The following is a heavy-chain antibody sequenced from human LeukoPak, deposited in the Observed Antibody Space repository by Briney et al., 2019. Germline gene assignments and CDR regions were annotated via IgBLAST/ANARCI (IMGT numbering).Heavy chain of an antibody. D-gene: IGHD1-26*01. V-gene: IGHV3-11*04. CDR1: GFTFSDYY. CDR3: ARGSGSYEYYFDY. J-gene: IGHJ4*02. CDR2: ISSSGSTI. Sequence: GGSLRLSCAASGFTFSDYYMSWIRQAPGKGLEGVSYISSSGSTIYYADSVKGRFTTCRDNAKNSLYLQMHSLRAEDTAVYYCARGSGSYEYYFDYWGQGTLVTVSS.